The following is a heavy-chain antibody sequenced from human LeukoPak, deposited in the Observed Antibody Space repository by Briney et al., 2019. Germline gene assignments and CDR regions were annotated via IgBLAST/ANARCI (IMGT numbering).Heavy chain of an antibody. Sequence: SVKVSCKASGGTFSSYAISWVRQAPGQGLEWMGGIIPIFGTANYAQKFQGRVTITADESTSTAYMELSSLRSEDTAVYYCARDPGSRSYWSNSGMDVWGQGTTVTVSS. J-gene: IGHJ6*02. CDR2: IIPIFGTA. CDR1: GGTFSSYA. D-gene: IGHD3-10*01. CDR3: ARDPGSRSYWSNSGMDV. V-gene: IGHV1-69*13.